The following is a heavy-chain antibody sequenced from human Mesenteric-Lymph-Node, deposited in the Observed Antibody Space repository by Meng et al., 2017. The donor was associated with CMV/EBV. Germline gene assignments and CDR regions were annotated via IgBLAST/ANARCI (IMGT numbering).Heavy chain of an antibody. CDR1: FTFSSYT. V-gene: IGHV3-30-3*01. CDR2: ISYDGTNQ. D-gene: IGHD5-18*01. Sequence: FTFSSYTMHWVRQAPGKGLEWVAVISYDGTNQHYADSVKGRFTISRDNTRNTMYLEMSSLKYEDTAVYYCARDPLKGYSYGYWYFDVWGRGTLVTVSS. J-gene: IGHJ2*01. CDR3: ARDPLKGYSYGYWYFDV.